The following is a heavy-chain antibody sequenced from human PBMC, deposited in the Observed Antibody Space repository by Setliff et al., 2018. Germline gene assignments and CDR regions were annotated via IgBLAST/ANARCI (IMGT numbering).Heavy chain of an antibody. D-gene: IGHD1-26*01. CDR3: AKGGGRYHSAS. V-gene: IGHV4-34*01. CDR1: GGSFSFYY. Sequence: SETLSLTCAASGGSFSFYYWTWIRQPPGKGLEWIGEINHTGSTNYNPSLKSRVTISIDKSKNQFSLKLTSVTAADTAVYYCAKGGGRYHSASWGQGTLVTVSS. J-gene: IGHJ4*02. CDR2: INHTGST.